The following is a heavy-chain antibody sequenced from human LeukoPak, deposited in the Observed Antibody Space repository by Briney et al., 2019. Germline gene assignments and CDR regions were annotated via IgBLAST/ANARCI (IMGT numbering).Heavy chain of an antibody. CDR2: IWSDGTNQ. J-gene: IGHJ4*02. V-gene: IGHV3-33*06. CDR1: QFRFPFSHYG. D-gene: IGHD4-11*01. Sequence: GGSLTLSCVASQFRFPFSHYGMHWVRQARGRGLEWVAVIWSDGTNQYYADSVKGRFTISRDNSKNTVYLQMNSLRAEDTAVYFCAKDAQRGFDYSNSLEYWGQGALVTVSS. CDR3: AKDAQRGFDYSNSLEY.